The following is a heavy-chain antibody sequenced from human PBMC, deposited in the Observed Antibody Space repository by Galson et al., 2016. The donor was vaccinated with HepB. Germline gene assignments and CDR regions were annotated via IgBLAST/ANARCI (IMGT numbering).Heavy chain of an antibody. J-gene: IGHJ3*02. CDR3: AIVGGSSYGLRSDPLDI. V-gene: IGHV3-53*01. Sequence: SLRLSCATPGFTVTHDYMTWVRQAPGKGLEWVSLIYGGENTYYADSVKGRFTISRDIPKSTLFLQMNSLRAEDTAVYYCAIVGGSSYGLRSDPLDIWGQGTMVTVSS. CDR1: GFTVTHDY. D-gene: IGHD5-18*01. CDR2: IYGGENT.